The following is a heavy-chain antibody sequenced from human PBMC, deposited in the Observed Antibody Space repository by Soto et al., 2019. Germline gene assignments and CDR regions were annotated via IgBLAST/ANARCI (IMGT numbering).Heavy chain of an antibody. V-gene: IGHV1-8*01. CDR1: GYTFTSYT. J-gene: IGHJ4*02. Sequence: QVQLVQSGAEVKKPGASVKVSCKASGYTFTSYTINWVRQATGQGPEYMGWMNPITGNTGYAQKFQGRVTMTRDTXKXKAYMEVTSLRSEDTAVYYCARDGDYLGSGRSYLDSWGQGTLVTVSS. CDR3: ARDGDYLGSGRSYLDS. CDR2: MNPITGNT. D-gene: IGHD3-10*01.